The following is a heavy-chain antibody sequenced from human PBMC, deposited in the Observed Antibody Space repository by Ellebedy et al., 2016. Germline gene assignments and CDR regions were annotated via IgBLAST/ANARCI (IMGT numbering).Heavy chain of an antibody. V-gene: IGHV4-39*07. CDR2: IYYSGST. D-gene: IGHD3-3*01. CDR3: ARAGDFWSGYYVGFFDY. Sequence: SETLSLTCTVSGGSISSSSYYWGWIRQPPGKGLEWIGSIYYSGSTYYNPSLKSRVTISVDTSKNQFSLKLSSVTAADTAVYHCARAGDFWSGYYVGFFDYWGQGTLVTVSS. CDR1: GGSISSSSYY. J-gene: IGHJ4*02.